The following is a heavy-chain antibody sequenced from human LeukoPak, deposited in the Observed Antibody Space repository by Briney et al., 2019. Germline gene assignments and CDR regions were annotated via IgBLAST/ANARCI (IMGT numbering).Heavy chain of an antibody. CDR2: IKQDGSEK. CDR3: VRGYSFGPYGMDV. V-gene: IGHV3-7*05. CDR1: GFTFSSYW. Sequence: GGSLRLSCAASGFTFSSYWMSWVRQAPGKGLEWVANIKQDGSEKYYVDSVKGRFTISRDNAKNSLYLQMSSLRAEDTAVYFCVRGYSFGPYGMDVRGQGTTVTVSS. D-gene: IGHD2-15*01. J-gene: IGHJ6*02.